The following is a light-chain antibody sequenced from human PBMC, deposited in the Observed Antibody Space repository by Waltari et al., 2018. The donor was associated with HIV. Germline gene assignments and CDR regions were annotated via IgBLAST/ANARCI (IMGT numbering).Light chain of an antibody. CDR2: GNN. CDR1: SSNIGAGYD. J-gene: IGLJ3*02. V-gene: IGLV1-40*01. CDR3: QSYDTSLSARV. Sequence: QSVLTQPPSVSGAPGQSVTISCTGSSSNIGAGYDLHLYQQCPRRAPKLLLYGNNKRPSRVPDRFSASKFGASVYLAITGLQPDDEADYYCQSYDTSLSARVFGGGTKLTVL.